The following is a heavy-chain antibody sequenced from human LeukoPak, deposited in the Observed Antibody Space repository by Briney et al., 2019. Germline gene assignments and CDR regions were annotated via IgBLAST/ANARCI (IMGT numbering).Heavy chain of an antibody. CDR2: IKQDGSEK. J-gene: IGHJ4*02. Sequence: GGSLRLSCAASGFTFSSYWMSWVRQAPGKGLEWVANIKQDGSEKYYVDSVKGRLTISRDNAKNSLYLQMNSLKTEDTAVYYCTRREGLTTVTRFDYWGQGTLVTVSS. V-gene: IGHV3-7*03. CDR3: TRREGLTTVTRFDY. CDR1: GFTFSSYW. D-gene: IGHD4-11*01.